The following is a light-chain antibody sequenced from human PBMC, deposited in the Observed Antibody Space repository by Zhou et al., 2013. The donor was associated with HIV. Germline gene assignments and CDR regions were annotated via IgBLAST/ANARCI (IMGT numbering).Light chain of an antibody. CDR1: ESVDSW. V-gene: IGKV1-5*03. CDR3: QEYNTYSRT. CDR2: KAS. Sequence: DIQMTQSPSTLSASVGDRVTITCRASESVDSWLAWYQQKPGKAPNLLIYKASTLEGGVPSRFSGSGSGTEFTLTISSLQPDDFATYYCQEYNTYSRTFGQGTKVEIK. J-gene: IGKJ1*01.